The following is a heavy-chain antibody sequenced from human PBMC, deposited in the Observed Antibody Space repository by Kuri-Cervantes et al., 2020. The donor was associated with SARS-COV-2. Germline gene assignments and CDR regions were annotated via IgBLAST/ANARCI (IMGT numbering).Heavy chain of an antibody. Sequence: SETLSLTCTVSGGSISSSSYYWGWIRQPPGKGLEWIGSIYYSGSTYYNPPLKSRVTISVDTSKNQFSLKLSSVTAADTAVYYCARGVYDILTGYYSLDYWGQGTLVTVSS. J-gene: IGHJ4*02. D-gene: IGHD3-9*01. CDR2: IYYSGST. V-gene: IGHV4-39*07. CDR1: GGSISSSSYY. CDR3: ARGVYDILTGYYSLDY.